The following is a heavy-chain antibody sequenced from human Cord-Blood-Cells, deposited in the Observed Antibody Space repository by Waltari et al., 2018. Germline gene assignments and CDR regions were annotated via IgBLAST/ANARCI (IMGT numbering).Heavy chain of an antibody. Sequence: VQLLESGGGLVQPGGSLSLSCAALGFTVSRHALSWVRQAPGKGLEWVSAISGSGGSTYYADSVKGRFTISRDNSKNTLYLQMNSLRAEDTAVYYCAKRVYFDYWGQGTLVTISS. J-gene: IGHJ4*02. CDR1: GFTVSRHA. CDR3: AKRVYFDY. CDR2: ISGSGGST. V-gene: IGHV3-23*01.